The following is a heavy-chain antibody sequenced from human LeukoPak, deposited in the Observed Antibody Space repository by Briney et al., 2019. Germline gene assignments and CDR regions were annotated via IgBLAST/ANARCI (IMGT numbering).Heavy chain of an antibody. V-gene: IGHV4-4*07. CDR1: SGSISSYY. Sequence: SETLSLTCTVSSGSISSYYWSWIRQPAGKGLEWIGRIYTSESTNYNPSLKSRVTMSVDTSKDQFSLKLSSVTAADTAVYYCARDRGGGWYFDLWGRGTLVTVSS. D-gene: IGHD3-16*01. J-gene: IGHJ2*01. CDR2: IYTSEST. CDR3: ARDRGGGWYFDL.